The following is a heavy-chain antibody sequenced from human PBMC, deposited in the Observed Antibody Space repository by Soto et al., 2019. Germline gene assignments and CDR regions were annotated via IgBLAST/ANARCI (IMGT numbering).Heavy chain of an antibody. J-gene: IGHJ4*02. Sequence: QVQLVQAGAEVKKTGASVKVSCKASGYTFTSYGISWGRQAPGQGLEWMGWISAYNGNTNYAQKLHGRFTMNTATYTSTAYMELRSLRSDDTAVYYCAREELTAGEWPKDYWGQGTLVTVSS. CDR1: GYTFTSYG. D-gene: IGHD1-7*01. CDR3: AREELTAGEWPKDY. CDR2: ISAYNGNT. V-gene: IGHV1-18*01.